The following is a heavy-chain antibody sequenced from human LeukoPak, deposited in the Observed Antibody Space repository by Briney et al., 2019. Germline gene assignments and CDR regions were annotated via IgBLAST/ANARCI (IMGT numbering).Heavy chain of an antibody. CDR2: INPNSGGT. Sequence: GASVKVSCKASGYTFIGYYMHWVRQAPGQGLEWMGWINPNSGGTNCAQKFQGRVTMTRDTSISTAYMDLSRLRSDDTAVYYCARGFTEFYYDSSGYYNYWGQGTLVTVSS. D-gene: IGHD3-22*01. CDR3: ARGFTEFYYDSSGYYNY. CDR1: GYTFIGYY. V-gene: IGHV1-2*02. J-gene: IGHJ4*02.